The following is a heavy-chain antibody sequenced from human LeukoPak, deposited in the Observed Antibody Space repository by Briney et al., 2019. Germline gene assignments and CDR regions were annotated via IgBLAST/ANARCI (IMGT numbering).Heavy chain of an antibody. V-gene: IGHV4-59*01. D-gene: IGHD5-24*01. CDR3: ARVDDYNSLY. CDR2: IYYSGST. J-gene: IGHJ4*02. CDR1: GGSISPYY. Sequence: PSETLSLTCTVSGGSISPYYWSWIRQPPGKGLEWIGYIYYSGSTNYNPSLKSRVTISVDASKNQFSLRLSSVTAADTAVYYCARVDDYNSLYWGQGTLVTVSS.